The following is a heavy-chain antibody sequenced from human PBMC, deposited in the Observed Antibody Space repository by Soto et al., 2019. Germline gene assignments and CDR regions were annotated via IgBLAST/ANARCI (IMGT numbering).Heavy chain of an antibody. J-gene: IGHJ6*02. D-gene: IGHD2-2*02. CDR1: GFTFSSYA. Sequence: PGGSLRLSCAASGFTFSSYAMHWVRQAPGKGLEWVAVISYDGSNKYYADSVKGRFTISRDNSKNTLYLQMNSLRAEDTAVYYCATDSPTSRYKPCGLYGMDVWGQGTTVTVS. V-gene: IGHV3-30-3*01. CDR3: ATDSPTSRYKPCGLYGMDV. CDR2: ISYDGSNK.